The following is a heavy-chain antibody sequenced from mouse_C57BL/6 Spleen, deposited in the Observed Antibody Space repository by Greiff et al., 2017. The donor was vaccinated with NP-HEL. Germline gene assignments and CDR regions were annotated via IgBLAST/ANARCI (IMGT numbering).Heavy chain of an antibody. CDR1: GFTFSSYA. Sequence: EVRGVESGGGLVKPGGSLKLSCAASGFTFSSYAMSWVRQTPEKRLEWVATISDGGSYTYYPDNVKGRFTISRDNAKNNLYLQRSHLKSEDTAMYYCARDQTAQATAWFAYWGQGTLVTVSA. V-gene: IGHV5-4*01. D-gene: IGHD3-2*02. J-gene: IGHJ3*01. CDR3: ARDQTAQATAWFAY. CDR2: ISDGGSYT.